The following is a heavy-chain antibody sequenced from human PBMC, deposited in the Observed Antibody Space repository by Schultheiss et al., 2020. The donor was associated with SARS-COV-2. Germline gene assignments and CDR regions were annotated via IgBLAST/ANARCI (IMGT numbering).Heavy chain of an antibody. D-gene: IGHD3-3*01. J-gene: IGHJ6*02. Sequence: GGSLRLSCKGSGYSFTSYWIGWVRQTPGKGLEWMGLIYPGDSDTRYSPSFQGQVTISADKSISTAYLQWSSLKASDTAMYYCARHYDFWSGYKGPGLDVWGQGTTVTVSS. CDR2: IYPGDSDT. V-gene: IGHV5-51*01. CDR1: GYSFTSYW. CDR3: ARHYDFWSGYKGPGLDV.